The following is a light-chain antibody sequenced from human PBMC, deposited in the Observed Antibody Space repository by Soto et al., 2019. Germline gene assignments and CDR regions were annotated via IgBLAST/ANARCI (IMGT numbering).Light chain of an antibody. CDR2: DAS. CDR1: QDIDNS. Sequence: DIQMTQSLSSLSASVGDRVTITCQASQDIDNSLNWYQQKPGKAPKLLIYDASNLEIGVPSRFSGSGSGTDFSFTIIGLQPEDIATYYCQQYDDLPFTFGPGTKVDFK. J-gene: IGKJ3*01. CDR3: QQYDDLPFT. V-gene: IGKV1-33*01.